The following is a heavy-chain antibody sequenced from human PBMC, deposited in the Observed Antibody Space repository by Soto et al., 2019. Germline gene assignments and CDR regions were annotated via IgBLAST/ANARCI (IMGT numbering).Heavy chain of an antibody. V-gene: IGHV1-69*06. CDR3: ASKGDYYDSRGPNRRYYYAMDV. D-gene: IGHD3-22*01. Sequence: SVKVSCKASGGTFSSYAISWVRQAPGQGLEWMGGIIPIFGTANYAQKFQGRVTITADKSTSTAYMELSSLRSEDTAVYYCASKGDYYDSRGPNRRYYYAMDVWGQVTSVTVSS. J-gene: IGHJ6*02. CDR2: IIPIFGTA. CDR1: GGTFSSYA.